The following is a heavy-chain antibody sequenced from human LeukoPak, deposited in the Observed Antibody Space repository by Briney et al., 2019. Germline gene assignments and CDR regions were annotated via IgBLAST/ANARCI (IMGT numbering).Heavy chain of an antibody. V-gene: IGHV3-23*01. Sequence: PGGSLRLSCAASGFSFSTCAMSWVRQAPGKGLEWVSLISATGGTTYYADSVKGRFTISRDNSRSTLYLQMNSLRAEDTAVYYCSKKGQNEDYGKPDWGQGTLVTVSS. D-gene: IGHD4-17*01. CDR1: GFSFSTCA. CDR3: SKKGQNEDYGKPD. CDR2: ISATGGTT. J-gene: IGHJ4*02.